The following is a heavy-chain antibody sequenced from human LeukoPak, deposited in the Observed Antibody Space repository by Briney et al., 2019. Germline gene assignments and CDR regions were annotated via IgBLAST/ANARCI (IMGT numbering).Heavy chain of an antibody. V-gene: IGHV3-23*01. CDR1: GFTLSSYA. Sequence: GGSLRLSCAASGFTLSSYAMSWVRQAPGKGLEWVSGSSGSGGSTYYADSVKGRFTISRDNSKNTLYLQMNSLRAEDTAVYYCAKSPSGFLEWFDPWGQGTLVTVSS. J-gene: IGHJ5*02. CDR3: AKSPSGFLEWFDP. CDR2: SSGSGGST. D-gene: IGHD3-3*01.